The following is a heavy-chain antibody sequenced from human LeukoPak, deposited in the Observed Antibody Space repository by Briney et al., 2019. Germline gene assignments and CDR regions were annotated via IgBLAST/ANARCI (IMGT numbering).Heavy chain of an antibody. CDR2: INPSGGST. CDR3: AREPYYYDSSGTHAFDI. D-gene: IGHD3-22*01. V-gene: IGHV1-46*03. Sequence: SVKVSCKASGYTFTSYYMHWVRQAPGQGLEWMGIINPSGGSTSYAQKFQGRVTMTRDTSTSTVYMELSSLRSEDTAVYYCAREPYYYDSSGTHAFDIWGQGTMVTVSS. J-gene: IGHJ3*02. CDR1: GYTFTSYY.